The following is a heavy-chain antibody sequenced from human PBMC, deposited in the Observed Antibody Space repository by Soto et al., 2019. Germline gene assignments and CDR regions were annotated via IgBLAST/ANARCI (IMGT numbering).Heavy chain of an antibody. CDR1: GFTFSSYD. Sequence: GGSLRLSCAASGFTFSSYDMHWVRQATGKGLEWVSAIGTAGDTYYPGSVKGRFTISRENAKNSLYLQMNSLRAEDTAVYYCARGGYYDSSGYYYYYGMDVWGQGTTVTVSS. D-gene: IGHD3-22*01. CDR2: IGTAGDT. V-gene: IGHV3-13*01. CDR3: ARGGYYDSSGYYYYYGMDV. J-gene: IGHJ6*02.